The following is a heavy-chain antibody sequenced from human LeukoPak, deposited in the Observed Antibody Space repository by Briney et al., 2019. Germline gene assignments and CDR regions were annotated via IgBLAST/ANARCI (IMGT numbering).Heavy chain of an antibody. CDR2: ISGSGGST. J-gene: IGHJ4*02. V-gene: IGHV3-23*01. Sequence: GGSLRLSCAASGFTFSSYAMSWVRQAPGKGLEWVSGISGSGGSTHYADSVKGRFTISRDNSKNTLHLQMNSLRAEDTAVYYCAKDGAILTGYYWHFDYWGQGTLVTVSS. CDR3: AKDGAILTGYYWHFDY. D-gene: IGHD3-9*01. CDR1: GFTFSSYA.